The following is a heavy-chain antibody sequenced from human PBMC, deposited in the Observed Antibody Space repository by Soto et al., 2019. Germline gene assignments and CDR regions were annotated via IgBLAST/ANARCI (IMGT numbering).Heavy chain of an antibody. CDR3: AKVPSPLTPKNAFDI. CDR2: ISGSGGST. Sequence: PGGSLRLSCAASGFPFSSYAMSWVRQAPGKGLEWVSTISGSGGSTYYADSVKGRFTISRDNSKNTLYLQMNSLRAEDTAVYYCAKVPSPLTPKNAFDIWGQGTMVTVSS. J-gene: IGHJ3*02. V-gene: IGHV3-23*01. CDR1: GFPFSSYA. D-gene: IGHD3-16*01.